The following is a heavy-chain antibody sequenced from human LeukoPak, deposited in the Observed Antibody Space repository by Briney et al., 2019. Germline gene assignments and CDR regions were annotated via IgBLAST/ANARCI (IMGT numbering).Heavy chain of an antibody. D-gene: IGHD6-13*01. CDR3: ASFPYSSSGYDY. CDR2: IYSGGST. Sequence: GGSLRLSCAASGFTVSGNYMSWVRQAPGKGLEWVSVIYSGGSTYYADSVKGRFTISRDNSKNTLYLQMNSLRAEDTAVYYCASFPYSSSGYDYWGQGTLVTVSS. J-gene: IGHJ4*02. CDR1: GFTVSGNY. V-gene: IGHV3-53*01.